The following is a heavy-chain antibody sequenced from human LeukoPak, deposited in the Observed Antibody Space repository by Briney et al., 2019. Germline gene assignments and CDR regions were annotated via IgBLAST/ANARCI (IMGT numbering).Heavy chain of an antibody. CDR1: GGSFSGYY. V-gene: IGHV4-34*01. D-gene: IGHD3-22*01. CDR2: LNHSGST. CDR3: ARVRGMIVVARRLYFDY. Sequence: SETLSLTCAVYGGSFSGYYWSWIRQPPGKGLEWIGELNHSGSTNYNPSLKSRVTISVDTSKNQFSLKLSSVTAADTAVYYCARVRGMIVVARRLYFDYWGQGTLVTVSS. J-gene: IGHJ4*02.